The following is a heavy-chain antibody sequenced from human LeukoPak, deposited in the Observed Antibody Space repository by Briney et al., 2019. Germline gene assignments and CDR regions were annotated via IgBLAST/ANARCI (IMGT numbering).Heavy chain of an antibody. CDR1: GFTFTTYA. J-gene: IGHJ5*02. CDR3: STEGLAYCDGDCYS. CDR2: ISNSGGNT. V-gene: IGHV3-23*01. Sequence: GGSLRLSCAASGFTFTTYAMTWVRQAPGKGLEWVSAISNSGGNTYYADSVKGRFTISRDNSKNTLYLQMNTLKTEDTAVYYCSTEGLAYCDGDCYSWGQGTLVTVSS. D-gene: IGHD2-21*02.